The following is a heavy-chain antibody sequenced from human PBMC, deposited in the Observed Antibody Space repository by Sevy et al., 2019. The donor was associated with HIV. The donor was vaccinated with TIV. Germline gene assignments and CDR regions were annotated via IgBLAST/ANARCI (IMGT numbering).Heavy chain of an antibody. V-gene: IGHV3-53*04. CDR1: GFTVSSNY. CDR2: IYSDGST. Sequence: GGSLRLSCAASGFTVSSNYMSWVRQAPGKGLEWVSVIYSDGSTYYADPVKGRFTISRHNSKNTLYLQMNSLRAEDTAVYYCARYSSSWYGFDPWGQGTLVTVSS. D-gene: IGHD6-13*01. CDR3: ARYSSSWYGFDP. J-gene: IGHJ5*02.